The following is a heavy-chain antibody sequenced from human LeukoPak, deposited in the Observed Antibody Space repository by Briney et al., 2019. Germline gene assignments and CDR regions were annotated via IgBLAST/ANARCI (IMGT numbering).Heavy chain of an antibody. CDR3: ARGREYGDYFDY. Sequence: SETLSLTCTVPGNSLRGYYWSWIRQPAGMGLEWIGRIFADGKTSYNPSLKSRVTMSVDTSKSQFSLSLRSVTAADTAVYYCARGREYGDYFDYGGQGTLVSVSS. J-gene: IGHJ4*01. D-gene: IGHD4-17*01. CDR2: IFADGKT. CDR1: GNSLRGYY. V-gene: IGHV4-4*07.